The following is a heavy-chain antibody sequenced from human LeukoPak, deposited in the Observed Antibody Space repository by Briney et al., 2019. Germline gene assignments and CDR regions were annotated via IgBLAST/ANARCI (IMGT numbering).Heavy chain of an antibody. CDR2: IYHSGST. J-gene: IGHJ3*02. D-gene: IGHD2-15*01. V-gene: IGHV4-30-2*01. CDR1: GGSISSGGYS. CDR3: ASSGGSADAFDI. Sequence: SETLSLTCAVSGGSISSGGYSWSWIRQPPGKGLEWIGYIYHSGSTYYNPSLQSRVTISVDRSQNQFSLKLSSVTAADTAVYYCASSGGSADAFDIWGQGTMVTVSS.